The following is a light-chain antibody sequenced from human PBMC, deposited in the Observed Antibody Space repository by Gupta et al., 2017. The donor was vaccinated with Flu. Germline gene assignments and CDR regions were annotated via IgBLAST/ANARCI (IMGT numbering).Light chain of an antibody. CDR2: FTS. CDR3: QQYCDSPWA. J-gene: IGKJ3*01. V-gene: IGKV3-20*01. CDR1: QSVSTRF. Sequence: EIVLTQSPGTLSLSPGDTATLSCRASQSVSTRFLAWYQQKPGQAPRLLIYFTSIRATGIPDRFSGSGSETDFTLTISRLEPEDFALYYCQQYCDSPWAFGPGTKVDIK.